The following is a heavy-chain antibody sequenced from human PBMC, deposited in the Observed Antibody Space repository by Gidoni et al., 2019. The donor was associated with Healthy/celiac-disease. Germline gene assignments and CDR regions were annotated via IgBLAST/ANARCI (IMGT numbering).Heavy chain of an antibody. Sequence: EVQLVESGRGLVQPGGSLRLSCSASGFTFSSYAMHLVRQAPGKGLEYGSGISSKGGSTYYADAGKGRCTISRDNSKNTLYLQMSSLRAEDTAVYYCVNLGDSSGVKMDYWGQGTLVTVSS. CDR2: ISSKGGST. J-gene: IGHJ4*02. V-gene: IGHV3-64D*06. CDR3: VNLGDSSGVKMDY. CDR1: GFTFSSYA. D-gene: IGHD6-19*01.